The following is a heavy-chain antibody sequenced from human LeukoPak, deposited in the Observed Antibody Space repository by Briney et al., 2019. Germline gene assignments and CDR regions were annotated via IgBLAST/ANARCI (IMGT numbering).Heavy chain of an antibody. J-gene: IGHJ4*02. D-gene: IGHD1-7*01. Sequence: PSQTLSLTCTVSGGSISSGGYYWSWIRQHPGKGLEWIVYIYYSGSTYYNPSLKSRVTISVDTSKNQFSLKLSSVTAADTAVYYCARGSPWATTLTLYYFDYWGQGTLVTVSS. CDR3: ARGSPWATTLTLYYFDY. CDR2: IYYSGST. V-gene: IGHV4-31*03. CDR1: GGSISSGGYY.